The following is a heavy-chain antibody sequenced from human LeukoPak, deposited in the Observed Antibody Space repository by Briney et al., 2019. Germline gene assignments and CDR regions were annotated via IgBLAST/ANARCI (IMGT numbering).Heavy chain of an antibody. CDR3: TKDLNGDYIGAFDF. V-gene: IGHV3-21*04. CDR1: GFTFSSYS. CDR2: ISSSSSYI. Sequence: PGGSLRLSCAASGFTFSSYSMNWVRQAPGKGLEWVSSISSSSSYIYYADSVKGRFTTSRDNSKNTLYLQMNNLRAEDTAVYYCTKDLNGDYIGAFDFWGQGTMVTVSS. D-gene: IGHD4-17*01. J-gene: IGHJ3*01.